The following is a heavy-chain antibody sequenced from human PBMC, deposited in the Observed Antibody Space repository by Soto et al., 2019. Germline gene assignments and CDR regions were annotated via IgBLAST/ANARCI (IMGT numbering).Heavy chain of an antibody. CDR1: GGSISSGGYY. CDR3: ARDNSGYDLGPFDY. Sequence: PSETLSLTCTVSGGSISSGGYYWSWIRQHPGKGLEWIGYIYYSGSTYYNPSLKSRVTISVDTSKNQFSLKLSSVTAADTAVYYCARDNSGYDLGPFDYWGQGTLVTVSS. D-gene: IGHD5-12*01. V-gene: IGHV4-31*03. CDR2: IYYSGST. J-gene: IGHJ4*02.